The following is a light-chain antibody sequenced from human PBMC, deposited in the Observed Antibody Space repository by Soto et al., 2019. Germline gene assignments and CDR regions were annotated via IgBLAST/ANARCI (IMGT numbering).Light chain of an antibody. J-gene: IGLJ1*01. CDR1: SSDVGAYDY. V-gene: IGLV2-14*03. Sequence: QSLLTQPSSVSGSPGQSITISCTGTSSDVGAYDYVSWYQQHPDKAPKLMIYEVSNRPSGVSNRFSGSKSVNTATLTISGLQTEDEADYYCSSYTSSSTRVFGTWTRSPS. CDR3: SSYTSSSTRV. CDR2: EVS.